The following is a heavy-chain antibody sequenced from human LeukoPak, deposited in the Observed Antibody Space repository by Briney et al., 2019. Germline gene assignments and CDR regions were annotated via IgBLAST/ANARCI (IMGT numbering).Heavy chain of an antibody. CDR1: GYTFTTYG. J-gene: IGHJ4*02. CDR3: ARGKASQSTNYFDY. Sequence: ASVKVSCKASGYTFTTYGISRVRQAPGQGLEWMGWISAYNGSTNYAQKLQGRVTMTPDTSTSTAYMELRSLRSDDTAVHYCARGKASQSTNYFDYWGQGTLVTVSS. V-gene: IGHV1-18*01. CDR2: ISAYNGST. D-gene: IGHD5/OR15-5a*01.